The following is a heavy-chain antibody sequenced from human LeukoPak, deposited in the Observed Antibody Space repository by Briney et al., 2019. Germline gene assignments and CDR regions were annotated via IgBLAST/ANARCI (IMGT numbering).Heavy chain of an antibody. V-gene: IGHV3-66*02. D-gene: IGHD6-13*01. J-gene: IGHJ6*02. CDR1: GFTFSSYA. CDR2: IYSGGST. Sequence: GGSLRLSCAASGFTFSSYAMSWVRQAPGKGLEWVSVIYSGGSTYYADSVKGRFTISRDNSKNTLYLQMNSLRAEDTAVYYCAGLKQQLGYYYYYGMDVWGQGTTVTVSS. CDR3: AGLKQQLGYYYYYGMDV.